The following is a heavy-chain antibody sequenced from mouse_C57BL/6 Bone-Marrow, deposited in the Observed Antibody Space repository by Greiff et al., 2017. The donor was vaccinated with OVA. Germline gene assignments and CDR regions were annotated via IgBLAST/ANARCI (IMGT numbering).Heavy chain of an antibody. CDR3: PITTVVAYWYFDV. V-gene: IGHV1-15*01. CDR2: IDPETGGT. J-gene: IGHJ1*03. CDR1: GYTFTDYE. Sequence: QVQLQQSGAELVRPGASVTLSCKASGYTFTDYEMHWVKQTPVHGLEWIGAIDPETGGTAYNQKFKGKAILTADKSSSTAYMELRSLTSEDSAVYYCPITTVVAYWYFDVWGTGTTVTVSS. D-gene: IGHD1-1*01.